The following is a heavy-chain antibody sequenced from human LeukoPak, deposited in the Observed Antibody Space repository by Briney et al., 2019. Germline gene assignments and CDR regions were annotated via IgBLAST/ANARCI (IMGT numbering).Heavy chain of an antibody. CDR1: GGSISSSGYC. CDR2: IDYSGNT. J-gene: IGHJ6*03. D-gene: IGHD3-10*01. V-gene: IGHV4-39*01. CDR3: ARLLGVIRGFRYMDV. Sequence: SETLSLTCTVSGGSISSSGYCWGWIRQPPGKGLEWIGSIDYSGNTNYNPSLKSRVTIAVDMSKNQFSLKLSAVTAADTAVYYCARLLGVIRGFRYMDVWGKGTTVTISS.